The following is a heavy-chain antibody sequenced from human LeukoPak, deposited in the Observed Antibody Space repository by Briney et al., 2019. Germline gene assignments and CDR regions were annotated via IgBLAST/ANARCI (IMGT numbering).Heavy chain of an antibody. V-gene: IGHV4-39*01. J-gene: IGHJ1*01. D-gene: IGHD3-10*01. Sequence: PSETLSLICTICGGLKISGHDLGTWIRQPRGKGLEWIGSIYYSGGTYYNPSLKSRVSIFLDTSRNKFSLRQSSVTAADTAVYYCWGNLTLVSSPLYWGQGTLGIVT. CDR2: IYYSGGT. CDR3: WGNLTLVSSPLY. CDR1: GGLKISGHDL.